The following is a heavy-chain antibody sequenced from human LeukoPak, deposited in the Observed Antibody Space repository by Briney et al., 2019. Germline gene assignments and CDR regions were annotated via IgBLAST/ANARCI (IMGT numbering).Heavy chain of an antibody. J-gene: IGHJ6*02. CDR3: AKHTYMFYYYGMDV. CDR2: IRYDGSNK. D-gene: IGHD3-10*02. CDR1: GFTFSSYG. Sequence: GGSLRLSCAASGFTFSSYGIHWVRQAPGKGLEWVAFIRYDGSNKAYVDSVKGRFTISRDNSKNTLYLQMSSLRAEDTAVYYCAKHTYMFYYYGMDVWGQGTTVTVSS. V-gene: IGHV3-30*02.